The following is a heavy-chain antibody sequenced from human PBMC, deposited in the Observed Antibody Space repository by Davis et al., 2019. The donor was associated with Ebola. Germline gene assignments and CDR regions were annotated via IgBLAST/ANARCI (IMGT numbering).Heavy chain of an antibody. J-gene: IGHJ4*02. CDR1: AVSSNH. D-gene: IGHD1-26*01. V-gene: IGHV3-53*01. CDR2: IYSGDKT. Sequence: GGSLRLSCVGSAVSSNHMSWVRQAPGKGLEWVSVIYSGDKTKYADSVRGRFTISRDISKKTLYLQMNSLRAEDTAVYYCAKQGGATLGDFDYWGQGTLVTVSS. CDR3: AKQGGATLGDFDY.